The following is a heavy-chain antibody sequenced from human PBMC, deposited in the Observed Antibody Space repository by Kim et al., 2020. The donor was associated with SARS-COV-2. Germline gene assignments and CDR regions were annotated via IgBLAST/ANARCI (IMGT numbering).Heavy chain of an antibody. CDR3: AKGSGWLHSVLDS. D-gene: IGHD5-12*01. V-gene: IGHV3-23*01. CDR2: ISGAGGTT. Sequence: GGSLRLSCAASGFTFSSYAMNWVRQAPGKGLEWVSGISGAGGTTYYADSVKGRFTISRDNSRHTLYLQMNSLRAEDTAIYYCAKGSGWLHSVLDSWGQG. J-gene: IGHJ4*02. CDR1: GFTFSSYA.